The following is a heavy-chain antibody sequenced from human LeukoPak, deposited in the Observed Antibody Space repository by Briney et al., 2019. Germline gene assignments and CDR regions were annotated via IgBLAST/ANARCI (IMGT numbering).Heavy chain of an antibody. CDR3: ARANGYGLLDY. Sequence: SETLSLTCTVSGGSISSSSYHWGWIRQPPGKGLEWIGSIYYSGSTYYNPSLKSRVTISVDTSKNQFSLKLSSVTAADTAVYYCARANGYGLLDYWGQGTLVTVSS. J-gene: IGHJ4*02. CDR2: IYYSGST. V-gene: IGHV4-39*07. CDR1: GGSISSSSYH. D-gene: IGHD5-18*01.